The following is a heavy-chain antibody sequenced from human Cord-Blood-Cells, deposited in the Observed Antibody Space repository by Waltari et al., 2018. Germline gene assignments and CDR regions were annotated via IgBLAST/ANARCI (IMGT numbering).Heavy chain of an antibody. J-gene: IGHJ5*02. CDR1: GGSISSSSYY. CDR3: ARLTGREVVPAAAFDP. Sequence: QLQLQESGPGLVKPSETLSLTCTVSGGSISSSSYYWGWIRQPPGKGLEWIGSIYYSGSTYTTPSLKSRVTISVDTSKNQFSLKLSSVTAADTAVYYCARLTGREVVPAAAFDPWGQGTLVTVSS. V-gene: IGHV4-39*01. CDR2: IYYSGST. D-gene: IGHD2-2*01.